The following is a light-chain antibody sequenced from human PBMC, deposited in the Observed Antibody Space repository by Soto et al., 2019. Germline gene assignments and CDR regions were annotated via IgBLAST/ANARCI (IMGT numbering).Light chain of an antibody. V-gene: IGKV3-20*01. J-gene: IGKJ4*01. CDR2: GAS. CDR3: QQYGGSPRVS. CDR1: QTVSDNY. Sequence: EIVLTQSPGALSLSPGERATLSCRASQTVSDNYLAWYQQKPGQAPRPLIYGASTRATGIPDRFSGRGSGTDFTLTISRLEPEDFAVYYCQQYGGSPRVSFGGGTKVEIK.